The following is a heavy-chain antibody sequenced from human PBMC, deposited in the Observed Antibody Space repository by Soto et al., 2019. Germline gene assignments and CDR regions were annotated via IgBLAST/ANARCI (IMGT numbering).Heavy chain of an antibody. CDR2: INPSGGP. D-gene: IGHD6-19*01. CDR3: ARSREQWLVDAFDI. Sequence: SETLSLTCAVYGGSFSGYYWSWIRQPPGKGLEWVGEINPSGGPNYNPSLKSRVTISVDTSKNQFSLKLSSVTAADTAVYYCARSREQWLVDAFDIWGQGTMVTVSS. J-gene: IGHJ3*02. V-gene: IGHV4-34*01. CDR1: GGSFSGYY.